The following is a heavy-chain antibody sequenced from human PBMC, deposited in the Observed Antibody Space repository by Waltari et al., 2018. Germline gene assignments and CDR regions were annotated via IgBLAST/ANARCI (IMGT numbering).Heavy chain of an antibody. D-gene: IGHD6-19*01. Sequence: QLQLQESGPGLVTPSETLSLTCTVSGGSISSSSSHWGWIRQPPGKGLEWIGSIYYSGSTYYNPSLKSLVTISVDTSKNQFSLKLSSVTAADTAVYYCAREIAVAKKDYFDYWGQGTLVTVSS. CDR3: AREIAVAKKDYFDY. CDR1: GGSISSSSSH. CDR2: IYYSGST. J-gene: IGHJ4*02. V-gene: IGHV4-39*07.